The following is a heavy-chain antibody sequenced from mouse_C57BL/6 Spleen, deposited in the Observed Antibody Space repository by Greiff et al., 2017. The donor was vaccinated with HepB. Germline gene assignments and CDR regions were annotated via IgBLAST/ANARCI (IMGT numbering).Heavy chain of an antibody. D-gene: IGHD4-1*01. CDR2: INPYNGGT. V-gene: IGHV1-19*01. CDR1: GYTFTDYY. CDR3: ATLTGRFAY. J-gene: IGHJ3*01. Sequence: EVQLQQSGPVLVKPGASVKMSCKASGYTFTDYYMNWVKQSHGKSLEWIGVINPYNGGTSYNQKFKGKATLTVDKSSSTAYMELDSLTSEDSAVYYCATLTGRFAYWGQGTLVTVSA.